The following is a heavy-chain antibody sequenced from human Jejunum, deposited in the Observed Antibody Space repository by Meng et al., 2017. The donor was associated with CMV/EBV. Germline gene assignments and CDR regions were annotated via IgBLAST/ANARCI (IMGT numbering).Heavy chain of an antibody. V-gene: IGHV3-74*01. CDR2: IDTGGSRT. CDR1: GFTVSRYW. CDR3: ARDLGGGSGY. D-gene: IGHD3-16*01. Sequence: LSCAASGFTVSRYWMHGVRKGRGKGVVWGARIDTGGSRTDYADSAKGRFTISRDNVKNTLYLKMNSLRAEDTAVYYCARDLGGGSGYWGQGTLVTVSS. J-gene: IGHJ4*02.